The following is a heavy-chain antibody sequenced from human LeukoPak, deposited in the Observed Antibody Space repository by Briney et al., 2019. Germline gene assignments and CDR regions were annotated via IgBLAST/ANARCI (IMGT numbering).Heavy chain of an antibody. CDR2: INWNGGST. V-gene: IGHV3-20*04. J-gene: IGHJ5*02. D-gene: IGHD2-15*01. CDR3: ARESCSGGSCYPDP. Sequence: GGSLRLSCAASGFTFDDYGMSWVRQAPGKGLEWVSGINWNGGSTGYADSVKGRFTISRDNAKNTLYLQMNSLRAEDTAVYYCARESCSGGSCYPDPWGQGTLVTVSS. CDR1: GFTFDDYG.